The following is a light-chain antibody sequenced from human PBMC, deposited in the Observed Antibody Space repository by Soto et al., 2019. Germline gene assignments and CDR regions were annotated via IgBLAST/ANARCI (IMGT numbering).Light chain of an antibody. Sequence: DIQMTQSQSSLSASVGDRVTITCRASQSITDYLNWYQQKPGKAPKLLIYAASSLQSGVPSRFSASGSGTDFTLTISRLQPEDFATYFCQQTYITPFTFGHGTRLEIK. V-gene: IGKV1-39*01. CDR1: QSITDY. CDR3: QQTYITPFT. CDR2: AAS. J-gene: IGKJ5*01.